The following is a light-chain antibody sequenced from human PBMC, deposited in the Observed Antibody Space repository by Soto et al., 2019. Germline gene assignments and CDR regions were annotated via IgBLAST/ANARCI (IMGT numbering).Light chain of an antibody. Sequence: EIVLTQSPGTLSLSPGERATLSCRAIQSVSSSYLAWYQQKPGQAPMPLIYGASSRAIGIPDRFSGSGSGTDFTLTISRLEPEDFAVYYCQQYGSSPWTFGQGTKVEIK. CDR2: GAS. V-gene: IGKV3-20*01. J-gene: IGKJ1*01. CDR3: QQYGSSPWT. CDR1: QSVSSSY.